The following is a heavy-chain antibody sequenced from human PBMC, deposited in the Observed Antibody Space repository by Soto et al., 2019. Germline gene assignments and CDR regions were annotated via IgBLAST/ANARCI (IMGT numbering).Heavy chain of an antibody. CDR1: ADSFSSYG. CDR2: MIPIFGTT. D-gene: IGHD3-3*01. V-gene: IGHV1-69*01. Sequence: QVQLVQSGAEVKEPGSAVKVSCKAPADSFSSYGISWVRQAPGQGLEWMGGMIPIFGTTNYAEKFQGRVTITADESTNTAYLELSSLRSEDPALYYCARVFPDGWVEPGVVRGYLDTWGRGTLVTVSS. CDR3: ARVFPDGWVEPGVVRGYLDT. J-gene: IGHJ4*02.